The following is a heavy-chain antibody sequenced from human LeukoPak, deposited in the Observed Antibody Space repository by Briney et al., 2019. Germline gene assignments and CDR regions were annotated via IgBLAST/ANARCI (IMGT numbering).Heavy chain of an antibody. D-gene: IGHD5-12*01. CDR2: IIPIFGTA. CDR3: ARESDMVGNFFDY. CDR1: GGTFSSYA. V-gene: IGHV1-69*01. J-gene: IGHJ4*02. Sequence: ASVKVSCKASGGTFSSYAISWVRQAPGQGLEWMGGIIPIFGTANYAQKFQGRVTITADESTSTAYMELSSLRSVDTAVYYCARESDMVGNFFDYWGQGTLVTVSS.